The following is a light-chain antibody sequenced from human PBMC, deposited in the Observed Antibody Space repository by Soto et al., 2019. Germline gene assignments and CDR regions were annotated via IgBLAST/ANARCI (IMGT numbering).Light chain of an antibody. Sequence: SYELTQPPSVSVSPGQTASITCSGDKLGDRYTSWYQQKPGQSPLLVIYQDSKRPSGIPERFSGSNSGNTATLTISGTQAMDEADYYCQAWDTSTAVFGGGTKLTVL. CDR3: QAWDTSTAV. CDR2: QDS. J-gene: IGLJ2*01. V-gene: IGLV3-1*01. CDR1: KLGDRY.